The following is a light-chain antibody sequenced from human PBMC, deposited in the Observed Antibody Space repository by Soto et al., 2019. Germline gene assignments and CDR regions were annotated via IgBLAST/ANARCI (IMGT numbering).Light chain of an antibody. J-gene: IGLJ3*02. CDR2: EVS. Sequence: QSALTQPASVSGSPGQAITISCTGTSSDVGGYNVVSWYQQHQGKVPRLIIYEVSNRPSGVSKRFSGSKSGNTASLTISGRQAEDEADYYCSSYTSTNSWMFGGGTQLTVL. V-gene: IGLV2-14*01. CDR1: SSDVGGYNV. CDR3: SSYTSTNSWM.